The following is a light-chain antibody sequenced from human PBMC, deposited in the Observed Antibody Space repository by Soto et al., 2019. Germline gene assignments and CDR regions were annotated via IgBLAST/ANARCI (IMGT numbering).Light chain of an antibody. CDR3: SSYAGSNNLV. V-gene: IGLV2-8*01. CDR1: SSDVGTYNY. Sequence: QSALTQAPSASGSPGQSVTISCTGSSSDVGTYNYVSWYQHHPGKAPKLMIYEVSNRPSGVPDRFSGSKSGNTASLTVSGLQAEDEADYYCSSYAGSNNLVFGGGTKLTVL. J-gene: IGLJ2*01. CDR2: EVS.